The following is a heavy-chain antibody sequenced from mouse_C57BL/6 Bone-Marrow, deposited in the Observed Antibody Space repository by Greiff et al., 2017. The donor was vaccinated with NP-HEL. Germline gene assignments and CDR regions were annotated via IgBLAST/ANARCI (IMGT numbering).Heavy chain of an antibody. CDR1: GFTFSSYG. D-gene: IGHD2-3*01. Sequence: EVQVVESGGDLVKPGGSLKLSCAASGFTFSSYGMSWVRQTPDKRLEWVATISSGGSYTYYPDSVKGRFTISRDNAKNTLYLQMSSLKSEDTAMYYCARQGWSDGWGQGTSVTVSS. CDR3: ARQGWSDG. J-gene: IGHJ4*01. V-gene: IGHV5-6*01. CDR2: ISSGGSYT.